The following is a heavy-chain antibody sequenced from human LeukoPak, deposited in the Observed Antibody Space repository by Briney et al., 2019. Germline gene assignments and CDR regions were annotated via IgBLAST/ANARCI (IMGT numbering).Heavy chain of an antibody. Sequence: GGSLRLSCAASGFTFSSYAMHWVHQAPGKGLEWVAVISYDGSNKYYADSVKGRFTISRDNSKNTLYLQMNSLRAEDTAVYYCARDRGSTSSYGMDVWGKGTTVTVSS. CDR3: ARDRGSTSSYGMDV. CDR1: GFTFSSYA. CDR2: ISYDGSNK. D-gene: IGHD2-2*01. J-gene: IGHJ6*04. V-gene: IGHV3-30*04.